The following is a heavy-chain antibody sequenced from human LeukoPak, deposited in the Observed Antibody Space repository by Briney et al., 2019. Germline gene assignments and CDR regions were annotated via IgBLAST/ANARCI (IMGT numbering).Heavy chain of an antibody. Sequence: GGSLRLSCAASGFTFTAYTINWVRQAPGKGLEWVSSISSTGYIYYADSVKGRFTISRDNAKNSVYLQMNSLRAEDTAVYYCARDTAMVKFDPWGQGTLVTVSS. V-gene: IGHV3-21*01. CDR1: GFTFTAYT. D-gene: IGHD5-18*01. CDR3: ARDTAMVKFDP. CDR2: ISSTGYI. J-gene: IGHJ5*02.